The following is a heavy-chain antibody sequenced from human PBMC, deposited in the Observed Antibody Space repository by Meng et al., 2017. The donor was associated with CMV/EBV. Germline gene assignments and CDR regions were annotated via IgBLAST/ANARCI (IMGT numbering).Heavy chain of an antibody. Sequence: GGSLRLSCAASGFTFSSYDMHWVRQAPGKGLEWVAVISYDGSKKYYADSVKGRLTISRDNAKNSLYLQMNSLRAEDTAVYYCARAWLSRVVAATPNYYYGMDVWGQGTTVTVSS. J-gene: IGHJ6*02. D-gene: IGHD2-15*01. CDR2: ISYDGSKK. V-gene: IGHV3-30-3*01. CDR1: GFTFSSYD. CDR3: ARAWLSRVVAATPNYYYGMDV.